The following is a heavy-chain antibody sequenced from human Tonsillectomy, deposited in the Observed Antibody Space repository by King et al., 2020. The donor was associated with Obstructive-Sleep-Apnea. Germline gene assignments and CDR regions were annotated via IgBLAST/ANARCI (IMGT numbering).Heavy chain of an antibody. CDR2: INTRGTT. CDR3: AKEGGGSGIYWIDS. V-gene: IGHV3-23*04. Sequence: VQLVESGGGMVQPGGSLRLSCLASGFTFSNYAISWVRQAPGKGLQWVSAINTRGTTFYAGSGRGRFTISRDNSKYTVNLQVNSLRAEDTALYYCAKEGGGSGIYWIDSWGQGTLVTVSS. J-gene: IGHJ4*02. CDR1: GFTFSNYA. D-gene: IGHD3-10*01.